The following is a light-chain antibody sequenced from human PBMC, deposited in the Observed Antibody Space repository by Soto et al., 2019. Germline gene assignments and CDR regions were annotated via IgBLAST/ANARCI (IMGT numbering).Light chain of an antibody. CDR1: SSDVGGYNY. J-gene: IGLJ1*01. V-gene: IGLV2-14*01. CDR2: DVS. Sequence: QSALTQPASVSGSPGQSITISCTGTSSDVGGYNYVSWYQQHPGKAPKFMIYDVSNRPSGVSNRFSGSKSGNTASLTISGLQAEDEADYYCSSYTSSSTLYVFGTGTKSPS. CDR3: SSYTSSSTLYV.